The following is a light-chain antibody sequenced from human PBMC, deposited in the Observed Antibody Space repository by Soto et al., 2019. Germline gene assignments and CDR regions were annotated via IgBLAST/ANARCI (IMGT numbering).Light chain of an antibody. CDR2: EVT. V-gene: IGLV2-8*01. J-gene: IGLJ1*01. Sequence: QSALTQPPSASGSPGQSVTISCTGTSSDVGGYNYVSWYQQYPGRAPKLMIYEVTKRPSGVPDRFSGSKSGNTASLTISGLQAEDEADYYCCSYTGSYSYVFGIGTKVTVL. CDR1: SSDVGGYNY. CDR3: CSYTGSYSYV.